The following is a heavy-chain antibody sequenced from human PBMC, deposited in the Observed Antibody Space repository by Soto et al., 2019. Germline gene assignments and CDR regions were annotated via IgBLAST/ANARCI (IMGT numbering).Heavy chain of an antibody. CDR2: IYSGGST. Sequence: GGSLRLSCAASGFTVSSNYMSWVRQAPGKGLEWVSVIYSGGSTYYADSVKGRFTISRDNSKNTLYLQMNSLRVEDTAVYYCARARDDYSNYYYYGMDVWGQGTTVTVSS. D-gene: IGHD4-4*01. V-gene: IGHV3-53*01. CDR1: GFTVSSNY. J-gene: IGHJ6*02. CDR3: ARARDDYSNYYYYGMDV.